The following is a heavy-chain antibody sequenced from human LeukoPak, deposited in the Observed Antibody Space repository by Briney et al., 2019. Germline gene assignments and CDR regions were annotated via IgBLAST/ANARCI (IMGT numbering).Heavy chain of an antibody. D-gene: IGHD3-22*01. CDR2: TRNKANSYTT. CDR3: SYLHSSGYSTDAFDI. CDR1: GFTFSDHY. J-gene: IGHJ3*02. Sequence: GGSLRLSCAASGFTFSDHYMDWVRQAPGKGLEWVGRTRNKANSYTTEYAASVKGRFTISRGDSKNSLYLQMNSLRAEDTAVYYCSYLHSSGYSTDAFDIWGQGTMVTVSS. V-gene: IGHV3-72*01.